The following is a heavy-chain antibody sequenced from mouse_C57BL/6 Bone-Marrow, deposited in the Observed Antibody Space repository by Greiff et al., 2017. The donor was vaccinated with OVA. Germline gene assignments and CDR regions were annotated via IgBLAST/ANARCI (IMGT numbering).Heavy chain of an antibody. Sequence: EVKLMESGGDLVKPGGSLKLSCAASGFTFSSYGMSWVRQTPDKRLEWVATISSGGSYTYYPDSVKGRFTISRDNAKNTLYLQMSSLKSEDTAMYYCARHIVYGSGRAYWGQGTLVTVSA. J-gene: IGHJ3*01. CDR1: GFTFSSYG. V-gene: IGHV5-6*01. CDR3: ARHIVYGSGRAY. CDR2: ISSGGSYT. D-gene: IGHD1-1*01.